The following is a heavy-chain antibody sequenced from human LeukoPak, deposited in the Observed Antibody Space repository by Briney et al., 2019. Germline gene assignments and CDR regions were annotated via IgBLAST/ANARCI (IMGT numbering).Heavy chain of an antibody. CDR2: ISYDGSNK. D-gene: IGHD3-22*01. J-gene: IGHJ4*02. CDR3: AFLGYYDSSGQAIFDY. CDR1: GFTFSSNG. V-gene: IGHV3-30*03. Sequence: GGSLRLSCAASGFTFSSNGMHWVRQAPGKGLEWVAVISYDGSNKYYADSVKGRFTISRDNSKNTLYLHMNSLRAEDTAVYYCAFLGYYDSSGQAIFDYWGQGTLVTVSS.